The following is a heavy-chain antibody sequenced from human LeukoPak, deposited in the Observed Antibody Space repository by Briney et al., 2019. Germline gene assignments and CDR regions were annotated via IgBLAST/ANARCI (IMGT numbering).Heavy chain of an antibody. J-gene: IGHJ3*02. CDR1: GDSISNNYL. V-gene: IGHV4-4*02. D-gene: IGHD4-17*01. Sequence: PSETLSLTCAVSGDSISNNYLWRWVRQFPGKGLEYIGEIYRTGRTNYNPSLKSRVTISIDKSENQFSLNLRSVTAADTAVYYCGRHDYGDSSAASDIWGQGTMVTVSS. CDR2: IYRTGRT. CDR3: GRHDYGDSSAASDI.